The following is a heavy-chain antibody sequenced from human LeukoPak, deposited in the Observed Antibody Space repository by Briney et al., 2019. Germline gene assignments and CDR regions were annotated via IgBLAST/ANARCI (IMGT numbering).Heavy chain of an antibody. CDR1: GFTVSSNY. J-gene: IGHJ6*03. CDR2: IYSGGGT. D-gene: IGHD4-11*01. Sequence: TGGSLRLSCAASGFTVSSNYMSWVRQAPGKGLEWVSVIYSGGGTYYADSVKGRFTISRDNSKNTLYLQMNSLRAEDTAVYYCAREQMSNPNPYYYYYMDVWGKGTTVTVSS. CDR3: AREQMSNPNPYYYYYMDV. V-gene: IGHV3-53*01.